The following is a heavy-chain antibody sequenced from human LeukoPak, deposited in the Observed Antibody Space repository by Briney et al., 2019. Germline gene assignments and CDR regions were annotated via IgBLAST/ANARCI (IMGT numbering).Heavy chain of an antibody. CDR2: INPSGGST. CDR1: GYTFTSYY. CDR3: ATVGNRADDAFDI. D-gene: IGHD3-10*01. Sequence: ASVKVSCKASGYTFTSYYMQWVRQAPGQGLEWMGIINPSGGSTSYAQKFQGRVTMTEDTSTDTAYMELSSLRSEDTAVYYCATVGNRADDAFDIWGQGTMVTVSS. V-gene: IGHV1-46*01. J-gene: IGHJ3*02.